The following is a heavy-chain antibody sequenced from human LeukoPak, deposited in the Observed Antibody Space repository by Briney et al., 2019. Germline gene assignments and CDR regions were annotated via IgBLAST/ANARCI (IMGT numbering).Heavy chain of an antibody. CDR3: ARGRITMIVVAERYNWFDP. CDR2: INPNSGGT. D-gene: IGHD3-22*01. CDR1: GYTFTGYY. Sequence: ASVKVSCMASGYTFTGYYMHWVRQAPGQGLEWMGWINPNSGGTNYAQKFQGRVTMTRDTSISTAYMELSRLRSDDTAVYYCARGRITMIVVAERYNWFDPWGQGTLVTVSS. J-gene: IGHJ5*02. V-gene: IGHV1-2*02.